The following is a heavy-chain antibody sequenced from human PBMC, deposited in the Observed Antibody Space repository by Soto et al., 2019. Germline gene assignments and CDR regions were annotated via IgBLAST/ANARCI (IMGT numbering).Heavy chain of an antibody. D-gene: IGHD7-27*01. J-gene: IGHJ4*02. CDR2: ISVYDGNT. CDR3: ASALGIGDY. V-gene: IGHV1-18*01. Sequence: QVQLVQSGPEVKKPGASVKVSCKASGYTFTSYDINWVRQAPGQGLEWMGWISVYDGNTNYEQKLQDRVTMTTDTSTSTAYMELRSLRSDDTAVYYCASALGIGDYWGQGTQVTVSS. CDR1: GYTFTSYD.